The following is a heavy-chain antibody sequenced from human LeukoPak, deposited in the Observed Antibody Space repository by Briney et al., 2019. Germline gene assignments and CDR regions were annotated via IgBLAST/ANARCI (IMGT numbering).Heavy chain of an antibody. Sequence: ASVKVSCKASGGTFSSYAISWLRQAPGQGLEWMGRIIPIFGTANYAQKFQGRVTITTDESTSTAYMELSSLRSEDTAVYYCAREHDILTGFYFDYWGQGTLVTVSS. V-gene: IGHV1-69*05. D-gene: IGHD3-9*01. CDR3: AREHDILTGFYFDY. J-gene: IGHJ4*02. CDR2: IIPIFGTA. CDR1: GGTFSSYA.